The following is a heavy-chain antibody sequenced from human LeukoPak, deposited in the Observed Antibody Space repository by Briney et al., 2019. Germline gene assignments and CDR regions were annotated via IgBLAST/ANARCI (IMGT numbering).Heavy chain of an antibody. D-gene: IGHD6-19*01. Sequence: GGSLRLSCAASGFTFSSYGMHWVRQAPGKGLEWVAVISYDGSNKYYADSVKGRFTISRDNSKNTLYLQMNSLRAEDTAVYYCAKDLHAGYSSGWYGYWGQGTLVTVSS. V-gene: IGHV3-30*18. J-gene: IGHJ4*02. CDR3: AKDLHAGYSSGWYGY. CDR2: ISYDGSNK. CDR1: GFTFSSYG.